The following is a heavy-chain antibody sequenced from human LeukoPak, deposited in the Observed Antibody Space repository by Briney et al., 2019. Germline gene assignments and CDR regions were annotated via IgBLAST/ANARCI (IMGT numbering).Heavy chain of an antibody. CDR3: ARIPLGRIAAAGTFDY. Sequence: SETLSLTCAVYGGPFSGYYWSWIRQPPGKGLEWIGEINHSGSTNYNPSLKSRVTISVDTSKNQFSLKLSSVTAADTAVYYCARIPLGRIAAAGTFDYWGQGTLVTVSS. J-gene: IGHJ4*02. CDR2: INHSGST. V-gene: IGHV4-34*01. CDR1: GGPFSGYY. D-gene: IGHD6-13*01.